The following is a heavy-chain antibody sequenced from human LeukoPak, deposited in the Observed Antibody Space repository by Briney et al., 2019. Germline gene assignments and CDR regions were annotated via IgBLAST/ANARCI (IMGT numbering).Heavy chain of an antibody. CDR2: IFHSGNT. CDR1: GYSISNGCY. D-gene: IGHD3-3*01. Sequence: SETLSLTCDVSGYSISNGCYWGWIRQPPGMGLEWIGSIFHSGNTYYNPSLRSRVSISVDTSTNEFSLEMTSVTAADTAMYYCARLRSPSYEHWSELDSWGRGALVTVSS. J-gene: IGHJ5*01. CDR3: ARLRSPSYEHWSELDS. V-gene: IGHV4-38-2*01.